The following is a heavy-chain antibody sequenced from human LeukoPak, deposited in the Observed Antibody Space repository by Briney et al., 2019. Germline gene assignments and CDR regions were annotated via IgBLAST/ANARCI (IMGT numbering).Heavy chain of an antibody. CDR3: AELGITMIGGV. CDR2: ISYDGSNK. Sequence: GGSLRLSCAASGFTFIIYAMHWVRQAPGKGLEWVAVISYDGSNKYYADSVKGRFTISRDNSKNTLYLQMNSLRAEDTAVYYCAELGITMIGGVWGKGTTVTISS. D-gene: IGHD3-10*02. CDR1: GFTFIIYA. V-gene: IGHV3-30*04. J-gene: IGHJ6*04.